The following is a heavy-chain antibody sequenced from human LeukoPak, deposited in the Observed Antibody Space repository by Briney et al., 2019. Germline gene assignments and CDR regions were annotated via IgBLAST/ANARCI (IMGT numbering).Heavy chain of an antibody. Sequence: GGSLRLSCAASGFTFDDNGMSWVRQAPGKGLEWDSGINWNGGSTGYADSVKGRFSISRDNAKNSLYLQMNSLRAEDTALYYCARDPSGSYNRHFDYWGQGTLVTVSS. CDR2: INWNGGST. J-gene: IGHJ4*02. D-gene: IGHD1-26*01. CDR1: GFTFDDNG. V-gene: IGHV3-20*04. CDR3: ARDPSGSYNRHFDY.